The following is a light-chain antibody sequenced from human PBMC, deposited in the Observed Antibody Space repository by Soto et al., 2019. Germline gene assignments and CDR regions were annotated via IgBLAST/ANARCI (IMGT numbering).Light chain of an antibody. CDR1: QSVGTN. CDR3: QQYNNWPET. V-gene: IGKV3-15*01. Sequence: EIEMTQSPATLSLSPGERATLSCSASQSVGTNLAWYQQKPGQAPRLLIFGAFTRATGVPARISGGGSVTDFTLTISSLQSEDFAKYYCQQYNNWPETFGQGTEVEIK. J-gene: IGKJ1*01. CDR2: GAF.